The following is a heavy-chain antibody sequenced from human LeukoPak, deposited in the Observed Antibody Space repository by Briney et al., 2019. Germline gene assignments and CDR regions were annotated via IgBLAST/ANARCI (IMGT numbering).Heavy chain of an antibody. CDR2: ISSGSSDI. D-gene: IGHD5-24*01. CDR3: ARDSEATFDY. V-gene: IGHV3-21*01. J-gene: IGHJ4*02. CDR1: GFTFSSYG. Sequence: GGSLRLSCAASGFTFSSYGMNWVRQGPGKGLEWVSAISSGSSDIYYADSVKGRFTISRDNAKNSLYLQMNSLRAEDTAVYYCARDSEATFDYWGQGTLVTVSS.